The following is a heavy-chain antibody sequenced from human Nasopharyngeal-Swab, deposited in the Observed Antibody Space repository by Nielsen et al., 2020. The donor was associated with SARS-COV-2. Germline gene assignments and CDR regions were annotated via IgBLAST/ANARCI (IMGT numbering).Heavy chain of an antibody. CDR3: ARDMVGATIYYYGMDV. J-gene: IGHJ6*02. CDR2: ISAYNGNT. V-gene: IGHV1-18*01. CDR1: GYTFTSYG. D-gene: IGHD1-26*01. Sequence: ASVKVSCKASGYTFTSYGIRWVRQAPGQGLEWMGWISAYNGNTNYAQKLQGRVTMTTDTSTSTAYMELRSLRSDDTAVYYCARDMVGATIYYYGMDVWGQGTTVTVSS.